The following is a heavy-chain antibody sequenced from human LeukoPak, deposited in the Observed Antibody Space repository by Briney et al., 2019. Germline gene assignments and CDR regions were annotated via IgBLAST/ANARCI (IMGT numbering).Heavy chain of an antibody. J-gene: IGHJ4*02. CDR1: GFTFSDYY. V-gene: IGHV3-11*01. D-gene: IGHD5-12*01. CDR3: ASDIVATSGDF. CDR2: ITSSGDDI. Sequence: PGGSLRLSCAASGFTFSDYYMSWIRQAPGKGLEWAAYITSSGDDIYYADSVKGRFTISRGNAKNALFLRMNSLRVEDTATYYCASDIVATSGDFWGQGTLVSVSS.